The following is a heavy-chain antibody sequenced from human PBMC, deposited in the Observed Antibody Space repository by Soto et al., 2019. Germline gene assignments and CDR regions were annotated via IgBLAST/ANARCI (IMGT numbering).Heavy chain of an antibody. J-gene: IGHJ6*02. CDR2: INPITGAT. CDR1: GYTFTDYY. Sequence: QVQLVQSGAEVKKPGASVRVSCKASGYTFTDYYLHWVRQAPGQGLEWMGWINPITGATKSAQKFQARVTMTRDTSIGTASLELTSLTSDDTAVYYCARVTSFQDGMDVWGQGTTVSVS. D-gene: IGHD2-2*01. V-gene: IGHV1-2*02. CDR3: ARVTSFQDGMDV.